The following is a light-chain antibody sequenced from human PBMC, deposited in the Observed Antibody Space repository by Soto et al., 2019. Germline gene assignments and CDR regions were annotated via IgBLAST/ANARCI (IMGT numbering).Light chain of an antibody. V-gene: IGKV3-20*01. CDR3: QQYGDSPLT. Sequence: EIVLTQSPGTVSLSPGERATLSSRASQSVTSSYLAWYQQKPGQAPRLLIYGVSSRATGIPDRFSGSGAGTDFTLTISRLEPEDFAVYYCQQYGDSPLTFGGGTKVEIK. J-gene: IGKJ4*01. CDR2: GVS. CDR1: QSVTSSY.